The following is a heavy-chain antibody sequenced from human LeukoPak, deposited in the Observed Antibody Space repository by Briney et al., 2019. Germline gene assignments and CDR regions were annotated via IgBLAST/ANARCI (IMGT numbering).Heavy chain of an antibody. J-gene: IGHJ6*03. CDR3: AKGGLQGFYYNYMDV. Sequence: GGSLRLSCAASRFTFSSYGMHWARQAPGKGLEWVTFIRDDGSNKYYVDSVKGRFIISRDNSKNTVYLQMSDLRVEDTAVYYCAKGGLQGFYYNYMDVWGKGTTVTVSS. CDR1: RFTFSSYG. D-gene: IGHD4-11*01. CDR2: IRDDGSNK. V-gene: IGHV3-30*02.